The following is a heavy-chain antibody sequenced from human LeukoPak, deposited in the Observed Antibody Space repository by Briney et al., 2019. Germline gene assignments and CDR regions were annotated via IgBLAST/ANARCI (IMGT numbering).Heavy chain of an antibody. CDR3: ARRYLTTVVTKDWYFDL. CDR2: IYYSGST. D-gene: IGHD4-23*01. CDR1: GGSISSSSYY. V-gene: IGHV4-39*01. J-gene: IGHJ2*01. Sequence: PSETLSLTCTVSGGSISSSSYYWGWIRQPPGKGLEWIGSIYYSGSTYYNPSLKSRVTISVDTSKNQLSLKLSSVTAADTAVYYCARRYLTTVVTKDWYFDLWGRGTLVTVSS.